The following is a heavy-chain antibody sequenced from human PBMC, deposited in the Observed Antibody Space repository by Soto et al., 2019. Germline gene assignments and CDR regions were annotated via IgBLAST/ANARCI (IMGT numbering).Heavy chain of an antibody. CDR3: ARSGNSYGPNPLLY. CDR1: GGSISSGGYY. J-gene: IGHJ4*02. V-gene: IGHV4-31*03. Sequence: QVQLQESGPGLVKPSQTLSLTCTVSGGSISSGGYYWSWIRQHPGKGLEWIGYIHYSGSTYYTPSLKSRVTISVDPSKNQFSLKRSSLTAADTAVYYCARSGNSYGPNPLLYWGQGTLVTVSS. CDR2: IHYSGST. D-gene: IGHD5-18*01.